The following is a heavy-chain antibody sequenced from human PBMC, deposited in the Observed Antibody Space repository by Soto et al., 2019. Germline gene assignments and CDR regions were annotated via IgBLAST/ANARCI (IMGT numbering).Heavy chain of an antibody. V-gene: IGHV3-30*18. D-gene: IGHD2-2*01. Sequence: PGGSLRLSCAASGFTFSSYGMHWVRQAPGKGLEWVAVISYDGSNKYYADSVKGRFTISRDNSKNTLYLQMNSLRAEDTAVYYCAKSLDARYYYYYGMDVWGQGTTVTVSS. J-gene: IGHJ6*02. CDR1: GFTFSSYG. CDR3: AKSLDARYYYYYGMDV. CDR2: ISYDGSNK.